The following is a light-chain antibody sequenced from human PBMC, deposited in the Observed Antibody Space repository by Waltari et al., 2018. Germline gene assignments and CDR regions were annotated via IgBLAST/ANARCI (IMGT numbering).Light chain of an antibody. CDR2: KAS. V-gene: IGKV1-5*03. J-gene: IGKJ4*01. CDR3: QQYNSYSLLT. CDR1: KGISNW. Sequence: DIQMTQSPSTLSASVGDRVTSTCRASKGISNWLAWYQQKPGKAPKLLIYKASTLESGVPSRFSGSGSGTEFTLTISSLQPDDFATYYCQQYNSYSLLTFGGGTKVEIK.